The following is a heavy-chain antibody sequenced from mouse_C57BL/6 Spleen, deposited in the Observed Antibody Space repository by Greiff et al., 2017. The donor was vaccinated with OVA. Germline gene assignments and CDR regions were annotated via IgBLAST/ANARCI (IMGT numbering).Heavy chain of an antibody. CDR3: AREGNYYGSSPFAY. Sequence: QVQLQQPGAELVKPGASVKMSCKASGYTFTSYWITWVKQRPGQGLEWIGDIDPGSGSTNYNEKFKGKATLTVDKSSSTAYMQLSSLTSDDSAVYDCAREGNYYGSSPFAYWGQGTLVTVSA. CDR1: GYTFTSYW. V-gene: IGHV1-55*01. J-gene: IGHJ3*01. CDR2: IDPGSGST. D-gene: IGHD1-1*01.